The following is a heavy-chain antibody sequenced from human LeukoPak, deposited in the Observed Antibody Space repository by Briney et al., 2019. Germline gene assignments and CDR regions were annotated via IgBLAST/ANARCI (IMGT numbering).Heavy chain of an antibody. J-gene: IGHJ4*02. CDR3: ARGGVGVLNYDSSGYPKPFDY. V-gene: IGHV4-34*01. CDR1: GGSFSGYY. CDR2: INHSGST. D-gene: IGHD3-22*01. Sequence: PSETLSLTCAVYGGSFSGYYWSWIRQPPGKGLEWIGEINHSGSTNYNPSLKSRVTISVDTSKNQFSLKLSSVTAADTAVYYCARGGVGVLNYDSSGYPKPFDYWGQGTLVTVSS.